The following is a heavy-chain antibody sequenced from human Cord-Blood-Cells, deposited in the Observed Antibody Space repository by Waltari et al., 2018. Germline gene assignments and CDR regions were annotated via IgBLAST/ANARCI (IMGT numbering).Heavy chain of an antibody. CDR2: INPSGGST. J-gene: IGHJ5*02. Sequence: QVQLVQSGAEVKKPGASVKVSCKASGYTFTSYYMHWVRQAPGQGLEWMGIINPSGGSTSYAQKFQGRVTMTRGTSTSTVYMGLSSLRSEDTAVYYCARDSSPYYYGSGSYSDWFDPWGQGTLVTVSS. CDR1: GYTFTSYY. V-gene: IGHV1-46*01. D-gene: IGHD3-10*01. CDR3: ARDSSPYYYGSGSYSDWFDP.